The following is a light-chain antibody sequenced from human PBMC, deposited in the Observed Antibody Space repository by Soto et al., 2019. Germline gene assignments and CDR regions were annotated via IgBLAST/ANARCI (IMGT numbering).Light chain of an antibody. V-gene: IGKV1-5*01. CDR3: QQYHNWTPLT. CDR2: DAS. Sequence: DFQSNQSLSTLSASVGEGVTITCRASQNIRSRLAWFQQKPGKAPKLLIYDASSLESGVPQRFSGSGSGTEFTLTISSLQSDNFAIYYCQQYHNWTPLTFGGGGKVDIK. CDR1: QNIRSR. J-gene: IGKJ4*01.